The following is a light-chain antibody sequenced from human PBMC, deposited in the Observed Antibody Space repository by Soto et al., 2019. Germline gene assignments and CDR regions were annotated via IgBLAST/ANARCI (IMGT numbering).Light chain of an antibody. CDR1: QSVSSSY. CDR3: QQYGSSPPYT. Sequence: EIVLTQSPGTLSLSPGERATLSCRASQSVSSSYLAWYQQKPGQAPRLLIYGASSRATGIPDRFSGSRSGTDFTIIISRLEPEDFAVYYCQQYGSSPPYTFGQGTKLEIK. CDR2: GAS. V-gene: IGKV3-20*01. J-gene: IGKJ2*01.